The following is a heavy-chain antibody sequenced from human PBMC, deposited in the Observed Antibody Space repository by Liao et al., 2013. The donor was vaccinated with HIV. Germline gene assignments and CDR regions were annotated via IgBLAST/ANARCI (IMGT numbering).Heavy chain of an antibody. V-gene: IGHV4-30-2*01. CDR1: GGSISSGGYS. CDR3: ARERTYYYDSSGSLFDY. J-gene: IGHJ4*02. CDR2: IYHGGST. D-gene: IGHD3-22*01. Sequence: QLQLQESGSGLVKPSQTLSLTCAVSGGSISSGGYSWSWIRQPPGKGLEWIGYIYHGGSTYYNPSLKSRVTISVDTSKNQFSLKLRTVTAADTAVYYCARERTYYYDSSGSLFDYWGQGTLVTVSS.